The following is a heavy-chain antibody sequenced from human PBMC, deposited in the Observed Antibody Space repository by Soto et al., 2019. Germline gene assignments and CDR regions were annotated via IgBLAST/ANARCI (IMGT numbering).Heavy chain of an antibody. CDR3: ARCASGGYYNYYDMDV. V-gene: IGHV3-48*02. D-gene: IGHD2-15*01. CDR1: GFTFSTYS. Sequence: GVSLRLSCSASGFTFSTYSLTWVRQAPGKGLEWVSYISGRSSAIYYADSVKGRFTISRDNAKNSLYLQMHSLRDEDTAVYYCARCASGGYYNYYDMDVWGQGTTVTVS. J-gene: IGHJ6*02. CDR2: ISGRSSAI.